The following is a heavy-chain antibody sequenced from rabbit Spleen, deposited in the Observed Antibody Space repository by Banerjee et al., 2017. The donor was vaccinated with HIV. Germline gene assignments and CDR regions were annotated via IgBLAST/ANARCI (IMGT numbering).Heavy chain of an antibody. V-gene: IGHV1S40*01. CDR1: GVSFSVSSY. CDR2: IDTGSSGST. CDR3: ARTSVGGDYRYYGMDL. J-gene: IGHJ6*01. Sequence: QSLEESGGDLVKPGASLTLTCIASGVSFSVSSYMCWVRQAPGKGLEWIACIDTGSSGSTYYATWAKGRFTISKTSSTTVTLQMTSLTAADTATHFCARTSVGGDYRYYGMDLWGPGTLVTVS. D-gene: IGHD1-1*01.